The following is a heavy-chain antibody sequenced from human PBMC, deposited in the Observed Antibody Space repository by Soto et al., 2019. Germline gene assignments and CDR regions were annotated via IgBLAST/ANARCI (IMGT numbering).Heavy chain of an antibody. D-gene: IGHD3-9*01. CDR3: ARAKLRYFDWFASGYFDY. J-gene: IGHJ4*02. CDR1: GFTFSRYS. Sequence: GESLRLSCAASGFTFSRYSMNWVRQAPGKGLEWVSSISSSSSYIYYADSVKGRFTISRDNAKNSLYLQMNSLRAEDTAVYYCARAKLRYFDWFASGYFDYWGQG. CDR2: ISSSSSYI. V-gene: IGHV3-21*01.